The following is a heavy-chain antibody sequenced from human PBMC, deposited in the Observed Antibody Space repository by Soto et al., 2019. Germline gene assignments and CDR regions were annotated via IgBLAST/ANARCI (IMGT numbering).Heavy chain of an antibody. D-gene: IGHD3-10*01. Sequence: SETLSLTSPFSGFSISSYYWSWIRQPPGKGLEWIGYIYYSGSTNYNPSLKSRVTISVDTSKNQFSLKLSSVTAADTAVYYCARAPRGNYGYPSYFDYWGQGTLVTVS. CDR3: ARAPRGNYGYPSYFDY. CDR1: GFSISSYY. V-gene: IGHV4-59*01. J-gene: IGHJ4*02. CDR2: IYYSGST.